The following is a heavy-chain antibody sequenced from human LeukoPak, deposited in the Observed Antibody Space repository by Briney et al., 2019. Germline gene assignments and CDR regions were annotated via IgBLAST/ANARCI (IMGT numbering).Heavy chain of an antibody. CDR3: AKAHYDSSGYYYAFHY. CDR2: ISGSGGST. Sequence: GGSLRLSCAASGFTFSSYAMSWVRQAPGKGLEWVSAISGSGGSTYYADSVKGRFTISRDNSKNTLYLQMNSLRAEDTAVYYCAKAHYDSSGYYYAFHYWGQGTLVTVSS. J-gene: IGHJ4*02. V-gene: IGHV3-23*01. CDR1: GFTFSSYA. D-gene: IGHD3-22*01.